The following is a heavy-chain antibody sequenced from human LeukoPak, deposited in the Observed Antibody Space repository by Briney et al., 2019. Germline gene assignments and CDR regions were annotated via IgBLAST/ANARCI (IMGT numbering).Heavy chain of an antibody. V-gene: IGHV4-34*01. J-gene: IGHJ6*04. CDR3: ARTLGYCSGGSCYGSDV. CDR2: INHSGST. CDR1: GGSFSGYY. D-gene: IGHD2-15*01. Sequence: SETLSLTCAVYGGSFSGYYWSWIRRPPGKGLEWIGEINHSGSTNYNPSLKSRVTISVDTSKNQFSLKLSSVTAADTAVYYCARTLGYCSGGSCYGSDVWGKGTTVTVSS.